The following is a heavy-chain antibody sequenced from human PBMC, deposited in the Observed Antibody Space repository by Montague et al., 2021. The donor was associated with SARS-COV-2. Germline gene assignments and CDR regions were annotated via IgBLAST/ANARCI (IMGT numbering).Heavy chain of an antibody. CDR3: ARQGAQLPLEYGCDH. CDR1: GGSISSSSYY. CDR2: NYYSGSN. V-gene: IGHV4-39*01. J-gene: IGHJ5*02. D-gene: IGHD2-2*01. Sequence: SETLSLTCTVYGGSISSSSYYWSWIRQPTGKGLEWIGSNYYSGSNYYNPSLQSRVSISVYTSKNHLSLKRSSVTAPDTAVYYCARQGAQLPLEYGCDHWGQGNL.